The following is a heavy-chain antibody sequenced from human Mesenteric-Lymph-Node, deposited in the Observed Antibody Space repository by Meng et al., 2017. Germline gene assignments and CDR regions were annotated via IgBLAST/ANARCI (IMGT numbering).Heavy chain of an antibody. V-gene: IGHV3-30*04. CDR3: ARVRYGEMDAFDI. J-gene: IGHJ3*02. CDR2: MSYDGTNI. Sequence: QLEVVVSGGGVVQPGRSLRLPSASLVFTFSTYAMHRARPAPGKGLEWVAVMSYDGTNIYYGDSVKGRFTISRDNSKNTLYLQINSLGPEDTAVYYCARVRYGEMDAFDIWGQGTMVTVSS. D-gene: IGHD4-17*01. CDR1: VFTFSTYA.